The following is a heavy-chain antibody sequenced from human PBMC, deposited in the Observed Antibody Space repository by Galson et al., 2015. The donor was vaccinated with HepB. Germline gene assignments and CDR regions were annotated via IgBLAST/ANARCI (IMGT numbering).Heavy chain of an antibody. D-gene: IGHD2-2*01. Sequence: SLRLSCAASGFTFSNYWMTWVRQAPGKGLEWVANIKQDGSEKYYVDSVRGRFTISRDNAKNSLYLHMDSLRAGDTAVYYCARDGWGSTSLNWFDPWGQGTLVTVSS. CDR1: GFTFSNYW. V-gene: IGHV3-7*03. CDR2: IKQDGSEK. J-gene: IGHJ5*02. CDR3: ARDGWGSTSLNWFDP.